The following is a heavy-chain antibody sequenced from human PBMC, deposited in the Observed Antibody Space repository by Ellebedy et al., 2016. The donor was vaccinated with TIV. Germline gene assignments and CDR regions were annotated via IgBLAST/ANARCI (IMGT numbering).Heavy chain of an antibody. D-gene: IGHD1-26*01. Sequence: AASVKVSCKASGYTFTSYDINWVRQATGQGLEYLGWMKPSSGNTGYAQKFQGRVTMTRNTSTSTAYMELSSLRSEDTAVYYCAREGLGWDDALDIWGQGTMVTVSS. CDR1: GYTFTSYD. J-gene: IGHJ3*02. V-gene: IGHV1-8*01. CDR3: AREGLGWDDALDI. CDR2: MKPSSGNT.